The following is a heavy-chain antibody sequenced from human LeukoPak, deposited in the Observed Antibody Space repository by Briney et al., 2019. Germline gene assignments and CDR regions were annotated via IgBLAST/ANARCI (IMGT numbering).Heavy chain of an antibody. V-gene: IGHV3-11*03. CDR3: ARLTYDSSGYFDY. CDR2: ISSSRTYT. J-gene: IGHJ4*02. CDR1: GFTFSDYY. D-gene: IGHD3-22*01. Sequence: AGGSLRLSCAASGFTFSDYYMSWIRQAPGKGLEWVSYISSSRTYTNYADSVKGRFTISRDNAKNSLYLQMNSLRAEDTAVYYCARLTYDSSGYFDYWGQGTLVTVSS.